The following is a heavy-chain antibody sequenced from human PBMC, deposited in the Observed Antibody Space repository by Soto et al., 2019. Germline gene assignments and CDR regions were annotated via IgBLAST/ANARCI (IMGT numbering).Heavy chain of an antibody. CDR1: GGTFSSYA. Sequence: ASVKVSCKASGGTFSSYAISWVRQAPGQGLEWMGGIIPIFGTANYAQKFQGRVTITADKSTSTAYMELSSLRSEDTAVYYCARTVVPAASHYYYGMDVWGQGTTVTFSS. D-gene: IGHD2-2*01. CDR3: ARTVVPAASHYYYGMDV. V-gene: IGHV1-69*06. CDR2: IIPIFGTA. J-gene: IGHJ6*01.